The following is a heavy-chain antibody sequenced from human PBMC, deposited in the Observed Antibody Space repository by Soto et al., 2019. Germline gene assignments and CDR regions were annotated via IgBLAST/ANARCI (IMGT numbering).Heavy chain of an antibody. D-gene: IGHD3-3*01. J-gene: IGHJ4*02. CDR3: AKDLGFWNGYFHYFEY. CDR1: GFTFGNYA. V-gene: IGHV3-23*01. Sequence: GGSLRLSCAASGFTFGNYAMTWVRQAPGKGLEWVSTTSGSGAGTTYANSVEGRFSISRDNSQNTLFLQMNSLRAEDTAVYYCAKDLGFWNGYFHYFEYWGQGALVTVSS. CDR2: TSGSGAGT.